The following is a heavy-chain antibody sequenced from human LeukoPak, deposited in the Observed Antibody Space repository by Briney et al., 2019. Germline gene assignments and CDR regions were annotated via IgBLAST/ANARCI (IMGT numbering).Heavy chain of an antibody. CDR3: ARELATTPYYFDY. Sequence: SVKVSCKASGGTFSSYAISWVRQALGQGLEWMGGIIPISGTANYAQKFQGRVTITADESTSTAYMELSSLRSEDTAVYYCARELATTPYYFDYWGQGTLVTVSS. CDR1: GGTFSSYA. V-gene: IGHV1-69*13. D-gene: IGHD5-24*01. J-gene: IGHJ4*02. CDR2: IIPISGTA.